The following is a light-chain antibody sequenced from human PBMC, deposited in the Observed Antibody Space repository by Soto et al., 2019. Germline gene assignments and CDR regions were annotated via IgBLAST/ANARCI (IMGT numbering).Light chain of an antibody. V-gene: IGLV2-23*01. CDR3: CSDAGSITP. Sequence: QSALTQPASVSGSPGQSITISCTGTSSDVGSYNLVSWYQQHPGKAPKLMIYEGSKRPSGVSNRFSGSKSGNTASQTTSGLQAEEEANYYCCSDAGSITPFGGGTKLTVL. CDR1: SSDVGSYNL. J-gene: IGLJ3*02. CDR2: EGS.